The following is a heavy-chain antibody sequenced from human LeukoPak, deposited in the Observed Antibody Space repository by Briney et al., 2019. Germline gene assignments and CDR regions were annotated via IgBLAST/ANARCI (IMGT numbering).Heavy chain of an antibody. CDR2: IYYSGST. CDR1: GGSISSSSYY. V-gene: IGHV4-39*07. Sequence: SETLSLTCTVSGGSISSSSYYWGWTRQPPGKGLEWIGSIYYSGSTNYNPSLKSRVTISVDTSKNQFSLKLSSVTAADTAVYYCASGNSSGYYLSGGFDYWGQGTLVTVSS. D-gene: IGHD3-22*01. J-gene: IGHJ4*02. CDR3: ASGNSSGYYLSGGFDY.